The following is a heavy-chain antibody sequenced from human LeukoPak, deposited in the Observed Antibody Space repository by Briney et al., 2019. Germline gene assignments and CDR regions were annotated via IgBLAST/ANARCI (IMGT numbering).Heavy chain of an antibody. J-gene: IGHJ4*02. CDR3: ARDTDWTVDY. CDR2: ISPYDGAT. D-gene: IGHD3-9*01. CDR1: GYSFTSYG. Sequence: GASVTVSCKASGYSFTSYGITWVRQAPGQGLEWMGWISPYDGATGYAQNLQDRVSMTIDTSTNTAHVEVRSLKSDDTAIYYCARDTDWTVDYWGQGTLVTVSS. V-gene: IGHV1-18*01.